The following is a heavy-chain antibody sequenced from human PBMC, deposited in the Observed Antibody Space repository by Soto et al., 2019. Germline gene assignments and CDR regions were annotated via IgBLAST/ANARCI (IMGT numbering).Heavy chain of an antibody. CDR3: ARDXAIVATNHYYYYYGMDV. CDR1: GGSISSGGYY. J-gene: IGHJ6*02. CDR2: IYYSGST. Sequence: PSETLSLTCTVSGGSISSGGYYWSWIRQHPGKGLEWIGYIYYSGSTYYNPSLKSRVTISVDTSKNQFSLKLSSVTAADTAVYYCARDXAIVATNHYYYYYGMDVWGQGTTVTVSS. D-gene: IGHD5-12*01. V-gene: IGHV4-31*03.